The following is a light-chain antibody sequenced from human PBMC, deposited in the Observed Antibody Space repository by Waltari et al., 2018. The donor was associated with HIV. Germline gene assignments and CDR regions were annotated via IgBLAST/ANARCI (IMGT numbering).Light chain of an antibody. Sequence: NFMLTQPHSVSESPGKTVTISCTRSSGRIASNYVQWYQQRPGGAPTTVIYENNQRPAGVPDRVAGSIDGSSNSASLTISGLKADDEADYCWQSYLASRDVIFGGGITLTVL. CDR2: ENN. CDR3: QSYLASRDVI. CDR1: SGRIASNY. J-gene: IGLJ2*01. V-gene: IGLV6-57*04.